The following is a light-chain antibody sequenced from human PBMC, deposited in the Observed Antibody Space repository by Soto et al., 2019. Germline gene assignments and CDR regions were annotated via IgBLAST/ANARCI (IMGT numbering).Light chain of an antibody. CDR1: QGISSY. J-gene: IGKJ5*01. CDR3: QQLNAYPLT. Sequence: DIHFTHSPSLLSSSVGDRVAITCRASQGISSYLAWFQQKPGRAPNLLIYGASTLQSGVPSRFSGCGSGTDFTLTISNLQPEDFATYYCQQLNAYPLTFGQGTRLEIK. CDR2: GAS. V-gene: IGKV1-9*01.